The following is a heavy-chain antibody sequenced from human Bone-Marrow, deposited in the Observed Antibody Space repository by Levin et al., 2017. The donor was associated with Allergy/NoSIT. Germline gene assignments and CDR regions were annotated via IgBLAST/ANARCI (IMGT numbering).Heavy chain of an antibody. CDR2: IIPIFGTA. Sequence: SVKVSCKASGGTFSSYAISWVRQAPGQGLEWMGGIIPIFGTANYAQKFQGRVTITADESTSTAYMELSSLRSEDTAVYYCARGRIAARPSPPPYYYYYGMDVWGQGTTVTVSS. CDR3: ARGRIAARPSPPPYYYYYGMDV. D-gene: IGHD6-6*01. CDR1: GGTFSSYA. V-gene: IGHV1-69*13. J-gene: IGHJ6*02.